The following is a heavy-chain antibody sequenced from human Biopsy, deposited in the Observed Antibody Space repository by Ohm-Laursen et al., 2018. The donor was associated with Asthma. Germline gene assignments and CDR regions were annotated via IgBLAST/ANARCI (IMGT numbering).Heavy chain of an antibody. CDR3: AKRRGYSGHDNDY. CDR2: ISYDGNHK. Sequence: SLRLSCTASGFMFRSFGMHWVRQAPGKGLEWVAVISYDGNHKFYEDSVKGRFTISRDNSKNTLYPQMNSLRTEDTAVYYCAKRRGYSGHDNDYWGQGTLVIASS. V-gene: IGHV3-30*18. J-gene: IGHJ4*02. D-gene: IGHD5-12*01. CDR1: GFMFRSFG.